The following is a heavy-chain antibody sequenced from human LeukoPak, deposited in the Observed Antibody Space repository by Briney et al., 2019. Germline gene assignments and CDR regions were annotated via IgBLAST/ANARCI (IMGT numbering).Heavy chain of an antibody. J-gene: IGHJ3*02. V-gene: IGHV4-34*01. D-gene: IGHD2-21*02. CDR1: GGSFSGYY. CDR3: ARDGLHIVVVTAIRSYAFDI. Sequence: SETLSLTCAVYGGSFSGYYWSWIRQPPGKGLEWIGEINHSGSTNYNPSLKSRVTISVDTSKNQFSLKLSSVTAADTAVYYCARDGLHIVVVTAIRSYAFDIWGQGTMVTVSS. CDR2: INHSGST.